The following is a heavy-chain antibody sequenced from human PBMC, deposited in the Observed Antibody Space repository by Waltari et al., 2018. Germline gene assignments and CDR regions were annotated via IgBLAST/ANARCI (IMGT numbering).Heavy chain of an antibody. V-gene: IGHV4-38-2*01. J-gene: IGHJ4*02. CDR2: IYHSGST. Sequence: QVQLQESGPGLVKPSETLSLTCAVSGYSISSGYYWGWIRQPPGKGLEWIGSIYHSGSTYYNPSLKSRVTISVDTSKNQFSLKLSSVTAADTAVYYCARGLSGYSPNYFDYWGQGTLVTVSS. CDR1: GYSISSGYY. CDR3: ARGLSGYSPNYFDY. D-gene: IGHD5-18*01.